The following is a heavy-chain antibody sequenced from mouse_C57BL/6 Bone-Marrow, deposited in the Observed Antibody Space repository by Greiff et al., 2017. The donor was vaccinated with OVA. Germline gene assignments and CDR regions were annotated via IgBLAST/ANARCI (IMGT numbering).Heavy chain of an antibody. CDR1: GFNIKDVY. CDR3: TTWDSYAMDY. D-gene: IGHD4-1*01. CDR2: IDPENGDT. J-gene: IGHJ4*01. Sequence: VQLQQSGAELVRPGASVKLSCTASGFNIKDVYMHWVKQRPEQGLEWIGWIDPENGDTEYASKFQGKATITADTSSNTAYLQLSSLTSEDTAVYYCTTWDSYAMDYWGQGTSVTVSS. V-gene: IGHV14-4*01.